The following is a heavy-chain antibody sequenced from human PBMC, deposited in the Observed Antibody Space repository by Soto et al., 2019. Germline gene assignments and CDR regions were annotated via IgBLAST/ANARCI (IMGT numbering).Heavy chain of an antibody. CDR2: TYHSGNP. Sequence: SETLSLTCDFSGDTISTGGYTWAWIRQPPGKALEWIGHTYHSGNPYYNPSLKSRVTISVDRSKNQFSLKLSSVTAADTAVYYCAVNGYAHNRGTDVWGQGTTVTVS. CDR1: GDTISTGGYT. D-gene: IGHD2-8*01. V-gene: IGHV4-30-2*01. J-gene: IGHJ6*02. CDR3: AVNGYAHNRGTDV.